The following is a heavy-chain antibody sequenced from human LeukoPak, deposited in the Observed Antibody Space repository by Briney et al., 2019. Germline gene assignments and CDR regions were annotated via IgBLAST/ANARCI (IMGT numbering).Heavy chain of an antibody. CDR2: ISSTSSHI. CDR3: ARAGWQSLDY. CDR1: GFTFSSYS. D-gene: IGHD2-15*01. J-gene: IGHJ4*02. V-gene: IGHV3-21*01. Sequence: PGGSLRLSCAASGFTFSSYSMNWVRQAPGKGLEWVSSISSTSSHIYYADSVKGRFTISRDNAKNSLYLQMNSLRGEDTAVYYCARAGWQSLDYWGQGTLVTVSS.